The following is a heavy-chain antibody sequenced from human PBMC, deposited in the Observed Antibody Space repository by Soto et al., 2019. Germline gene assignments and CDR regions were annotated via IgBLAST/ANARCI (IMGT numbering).Heavy chain of an antibody. CDR3: TSMNLDWYFDY. D-gene: IGHD3-9*01. Sequence: EVQLSESGGGLIQPGESLRLSCAGSGFTFSNYAMGWVRQAPGKGLEWVSVISGSGGSAYYADSVKGRFTISRDNSKNTLYLQMDSLRVEDMAKDYCTSMNLDWYFDYWGQGTLVTVSS. J-gene: IGHJ4*02. CDR1: GFTFSNYA. CDR2: ISGSGGSA. V-gene: IGHV3-23*01.